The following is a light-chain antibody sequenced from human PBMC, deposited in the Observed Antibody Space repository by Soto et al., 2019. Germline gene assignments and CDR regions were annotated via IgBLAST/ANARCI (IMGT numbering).Light chain of an antibody. V-gene: IGLV2-23*03. CDR2: EGS. J-gene: IGLJ2*01. CDR1: SSDVGSYNL. CDR3: CSYAGSSTFVV. Sequence: QSALTQPASVSGSPGQSITISCTGTSSDVGSYNLVSWYQQHPGKAPKLMIYEGSKRPSGVSNRFSRSKSGNTASLTISGLQAEDEAHYYCCSYAGSSTFVVFGGGTKLTVL.